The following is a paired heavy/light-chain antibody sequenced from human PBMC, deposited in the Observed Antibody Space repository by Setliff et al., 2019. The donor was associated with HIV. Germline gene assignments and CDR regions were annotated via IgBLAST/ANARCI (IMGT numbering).Light chain of an antibody. J-gene: IGKJ3*01. CDR3: QQYYNYPFT. CDR2: WAS. CDR1: QNVLYNSNKKNY. V-gene: IGKV4-1*01. Sequence: DIVMTQSPDSLAVSLGERATISCKSSQNVLYNSNKKNYLAWYRQRPGQAPELLIYWASARESGVPDRFSGSGSGTDFTLTISSLQAEDVAIYYCQQYYNYPFTFGPGTKVDIK.
Heavy chain of an antibody. J-gene: IGHJ4*02. V-gene: IGHV3-7*01. CDR3: ARQYHYEESGYRNLDY. D-gene: IGHD3-22*01. CDR2: IKGDGSVT. CDR1: GFTFRTYW. Sequence: EVQLVESGGGLVQPGGSLRLSCVASGFTFRTYWMSWVRQAPGKGLEWVAHIKGDGSVTKYVDSVKDRFTISRDNAKNSLDLQMNSLRAEDTAVYYCARQYHYEESGYRNLDYWGQGAQVTVSS.